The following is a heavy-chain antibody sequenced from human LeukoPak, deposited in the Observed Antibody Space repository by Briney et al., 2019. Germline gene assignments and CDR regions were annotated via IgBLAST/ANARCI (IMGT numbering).Heavy chain of an antibody. CDR2: IYYSGST. V-gene: IGHV4-59*01. Sequence: SETLSLTCTVSGGSISSYYWSWIRQPPGKGLEWIGYIYYSGSTNYNPSLKSRVTISVDTSKNQFSLKLSSVTAADTAVYYCASSSTSWYDAFDIWGQGAMVTVSS. D-gene: IGHD2-2*01. CDR3: ASSSTSWYDAFDI. J-gene: IGHJ3*02. CDR1: GGSISSYY.